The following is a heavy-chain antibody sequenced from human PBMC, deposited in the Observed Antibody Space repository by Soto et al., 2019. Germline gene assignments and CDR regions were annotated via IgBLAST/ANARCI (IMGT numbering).Heavy chain of an antibody. Sequence: QVQLVESGGGVVQPGRSLRLSCAVSGFTFRSYGMHWVRQAPGKGLEWVAIIWYDGSNKYYGDSVKGRFTISRDNSNNMLYLQLNSRRAADTAVYYCARDEGTSTSGRRRGRFDPWGQGTLVTVSS. J-gene: IGHJ5*02. CDR3: ARDEGTSTSGRRRGRFDP. CDR1: GFTFRSYG. CDR2: IWYDGSNK. D-gene: IGHD3-10*01. V-gene: IGHV3-33*01.